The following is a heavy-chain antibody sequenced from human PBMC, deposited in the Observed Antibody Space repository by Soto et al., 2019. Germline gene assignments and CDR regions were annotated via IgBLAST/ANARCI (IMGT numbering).Heavy chain of an antibody. D-gene: IGHD5-12*01. CDR3: TRSGYDYWFDS. Sequence: GGSLRLSCAASGFTFDDYAMHWVRQAPGKGLEWVSGISWNSGSIGYADSVKGRFTISRDIAKNTLYLQMNSLRAEDTAVYYCTRSGYDYWFDSWGQGTLVTVSS. V-gene: IGHV3-9*01. J-gene: IGHJ5*01. CDR2: ISWNSGSI. CDR1: GFTFDDYA.